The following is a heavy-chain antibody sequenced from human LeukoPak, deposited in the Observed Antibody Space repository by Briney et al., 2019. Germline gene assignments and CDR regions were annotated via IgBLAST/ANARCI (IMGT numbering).Heavy chain of an antibody. J-gene: IGHJ4*02. Sequence: GGSLRLSCAASGFTFSSYWMYWVRQAPGKGLVWVSYINRDGSTTTYADSVKGRFTISRDNAKNSLYLQMNSLRAEDTAVYYCARTKYYDSSGYSPWGAFDYWGQGTLVTVSS. CDR3: ARTKYYDSSGYSPWGAFDY. D-gene: IGHD3-22*01. CDR1: GFTFSSYW. V-gene: IGHV3-74*01. CDR2: INRDGSTT.